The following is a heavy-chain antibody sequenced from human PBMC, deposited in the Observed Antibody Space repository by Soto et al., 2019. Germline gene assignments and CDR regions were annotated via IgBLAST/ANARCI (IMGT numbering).Heavy chain of an antibody. CDR1: GFTFSNYG. CDR3: AKDGAPRYCSGRSCHPAGAY. Sequence: QVQLVASGGGVVQPGRSLRLSCAGSGFTFSNYGLHWVRQTPGKGLEWVAFISHDGSNKYYADSVKGRFTISRDSSKSTLYLQMDSLRVEDTAVYYCAKDGAPRYCSGRSCHPAGAYWGQGTLVTVSS. D-gene: IGHD2-15*01. V-gene: IGHV3-30*18. CDR2: ISHDGSNK. J-gene: IGHJ4*02.